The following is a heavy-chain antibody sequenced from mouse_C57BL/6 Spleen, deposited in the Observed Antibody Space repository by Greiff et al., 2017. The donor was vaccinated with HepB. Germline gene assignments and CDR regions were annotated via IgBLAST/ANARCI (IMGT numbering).Heavy chain of an antibody. V-gene: IGHV1-22*01. Sequence: EVQLQESGPELVKPGASVKMSCKASGYTFTDYNMHWVKQSHGKSLEWIGYINPNNGGTSYNQKFKGKATLTVNKSSSTAYMELRSLTSEDSAVYYCARRGTAMVTTGFAYWGQGTLVTVSA. D-gene: IGHD2-2*01. CDR3: ARRGTAMVTTGFAY. J-gene: IGHJ3*01. CDR2: INPNNGGT. CDR1: GYTFTDYN.